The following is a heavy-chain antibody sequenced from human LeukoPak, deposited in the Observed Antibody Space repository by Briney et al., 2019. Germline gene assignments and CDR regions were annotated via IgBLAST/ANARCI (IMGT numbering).Heavy chain of an antibody. CDR2: ISYDGSNK. CDR1: GFTFSSYA. CDR3: ARVKFWDIVVVPAAMGLGYFDY. Sequence: GGSLRLSCAASGFTFSSYAMHWVRQAPGKGLEWVAVISYDGSNKYYADSVKGRFTISRDNAKNSLYLQMNSLRAEDTAVYYCARVKFWDIVVVPAAMGLGYFDYWGQGTLVTVSS. D-gene: IGHD2-2*01. V-gene: IGHV3-30-3*01. J-gene: IGHJ4*02.